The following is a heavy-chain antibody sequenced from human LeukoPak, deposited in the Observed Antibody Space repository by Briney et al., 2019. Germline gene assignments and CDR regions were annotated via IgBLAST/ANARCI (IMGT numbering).Heavy chain of an antibody. Sequence: LPGRSLRLSCAASGFTFSSYGMHWVRQAPGKGLEWVAVISYDGSNKYYADSVKGRFTISRDNSKNTLYLQMNSLRAEDTAVYYCAKDSVDDSSGYLSYAFDIWGQGTMVTVSS. CDR3: AKDSVDDSSGYLSYAFDI. CDR2: ISYDGSNK. V-gene: IGHV3-30*18. CDR1: GFTFSSYG. D-gene: IGHD3-22*01. J-gene: IGHJ3*02.